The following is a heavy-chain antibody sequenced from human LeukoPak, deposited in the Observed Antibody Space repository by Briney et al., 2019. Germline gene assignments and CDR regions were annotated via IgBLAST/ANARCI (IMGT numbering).Heavy chain of an antibody. Sequence: ASVKVSCKASGYTFTGYYMHWVRQAPGQGLEWMGWINPNSGGTNYAQKFQGRVTMTRDTSISTAYMELSSLRSEDTAVYYCARGYSGYSDAFDIWGQGTMVTVSS. CDR2: INPNSGGT. CDR1: GYTFTGYY. J-gene: IGHJ3*02. CDR3: ARGYSGYSDAFDI. D-gene: IGHD5-12*01. V-gene: IGHV1-2*02.